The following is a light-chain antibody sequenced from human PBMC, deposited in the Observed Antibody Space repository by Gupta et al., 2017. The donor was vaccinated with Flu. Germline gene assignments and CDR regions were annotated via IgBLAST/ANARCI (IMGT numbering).Light chain of an antibody. CDR1: SSDVDVYKF. Sequence: QSALTQPRSVSGSPGQSVTIPCAGASSDVDVYKFVSWYQHHAGKAPKLIIYDVTQRPSGVPDRFAGSRSANTAYLTISGLQDEDEADYYCCSFAGTSTPRVFGTGTRVTVL. J-gene: IGLJ1*01. CDR3: CSFAGTSTPRV. CDR2: DVT. V-gene: IGLV2-11*01.